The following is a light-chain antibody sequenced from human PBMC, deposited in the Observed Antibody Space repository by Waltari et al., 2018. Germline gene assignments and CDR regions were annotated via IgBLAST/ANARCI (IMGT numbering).Light chain of an antibody. CDR3: QQYYSTPLT. CDR2: WAS. CDR1: QSVLYRSNNKNY. J-gene: IGKJ1*01. V-gene: IGKV4-1*01. Sequence: DIVMTQSPDSLAVSLGERATINCKSSQSVLYRSNNKNYLAWYQQKPGQPPKLLIYWASTRESGVPDRFSGSGSGTDFTLTISSLQAEDVAVYYCQQYYSTPLTFGQGTKVEIK.